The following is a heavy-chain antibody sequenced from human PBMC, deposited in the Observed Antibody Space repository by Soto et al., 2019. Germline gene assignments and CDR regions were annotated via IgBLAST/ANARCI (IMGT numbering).Heavy chain of an antibody. J-gene: IGHJ3*02. CDR2: ISGSGGST. CDR3: ARLRIAVAAADAFDI. CDR1: GFTFSSYA. Sequence: EVQLLESVGGLVQPGGSLRLSCAASGFTFSSYAMRWVRQAPGKGLEWVSAISGSGGSTYYADSVKGRFTISRDNSKNTLYLRMDSVRAEDTAVYYWARLRIAVAAADAFDIWGQGTMVTVSS. V-gene: IGHV3-23*01. D-gene: IGHD6-19*01.